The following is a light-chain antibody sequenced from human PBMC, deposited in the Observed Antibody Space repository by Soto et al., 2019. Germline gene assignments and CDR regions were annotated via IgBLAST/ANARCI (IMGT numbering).Light chain of an antibody. V-gene: IGKV3-15*01. CDR2: DAI. CDR3: QQYNNWPLA. CDR1: QNIHNH. J-gene: IGKJ5*01. Sequence: DKLMSQSPATLSVSPGERVTLSCRASQNIHNHMSWFLQKPGQTPRLLIYDAIIRAADVPARFSGGGSGTEFTLTITSLQSEDFAVYWCQQYNNWPLAFGPGTRLEIK.